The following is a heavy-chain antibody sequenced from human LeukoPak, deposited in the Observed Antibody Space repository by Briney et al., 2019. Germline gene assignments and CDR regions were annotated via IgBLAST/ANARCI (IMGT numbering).Heavy chain of an antibody. Sequence: PSETLSLTCAVSDDSFSSHYWTWIRQPPGKGLEWIGYISYIGSTNYNPSLKSRVTMSLDTSKNQFSLKLSSVTAADTALYYCATRPGGSTWHGVFDFWSRGTLVTVSS. V-gene: IGHV4-59*11. CDR2: ISYIGST. CDR3: ATRPGGSTWHGVFDF. CDR1: DDSFSSHY. D-gene: IGHD6-13*01. J-gene: IGHJ4*02.